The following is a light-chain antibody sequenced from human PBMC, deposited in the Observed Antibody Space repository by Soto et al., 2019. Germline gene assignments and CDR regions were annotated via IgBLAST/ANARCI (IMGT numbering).Light chain of an antibody. CDR1: NNDVGFYNY. J-gene: IGLJ1*01. Sequence: QSVLTQPPSASGSFGQSDTISFTGTNNDVGFYNYVSWYQQHPGKAPKLMFYEFSERLSGVPVRFSGSKSGNTASLTVSGLQADDEADYYCSSYSGTNYHYVFGTGTKVTVL. CDR2: EFS. V-gene: IGLV2-8*01. CDR3: SSYSGTNYHYV.